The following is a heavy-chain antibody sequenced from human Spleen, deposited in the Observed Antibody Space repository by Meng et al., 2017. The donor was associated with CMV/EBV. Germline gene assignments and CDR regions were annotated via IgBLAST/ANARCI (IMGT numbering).Heavy chain of an antibody. Sequence: SETLSLTCTVSGYFISSGYYWGWIRQPPGKGLEWIGSIYHSESTYYNPSLKSRVSISVDTSKNQFSLTLISVTAADTAVYYCARECFGGVIVITSVGAFDIWGQGTMVTVSS. V-gene: IGHV4-38-2*02. CDR3: ARECFGGVIVITSVGAFDI. D-gene: IGHD3-16*02. J-gene: IGHJ3*02. CDR1: GYFISSGYY. CDR2: IYHSEST.